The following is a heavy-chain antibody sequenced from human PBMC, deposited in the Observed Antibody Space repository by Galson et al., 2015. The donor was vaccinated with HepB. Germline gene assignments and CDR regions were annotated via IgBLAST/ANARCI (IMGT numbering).Heavy chain of an antibody. J-gene: IGHJ4*02. CDR1: GFTFSSYG. D-gene: IGHD1-26*01. V-gene: IGHV3-30*18. CDR3: AKDGWERAFDY. Sequence: SLRLSCAASGFTFSSYGMHWVRQAPGKGLEWVAVISYDGSNKYYADSVKGRFTISRDNSKNTLYLQMNSLRAEDTAVYYCAKDGWERAFDYWGQGTLVTVSS. CDR2: ISYDGSNK.